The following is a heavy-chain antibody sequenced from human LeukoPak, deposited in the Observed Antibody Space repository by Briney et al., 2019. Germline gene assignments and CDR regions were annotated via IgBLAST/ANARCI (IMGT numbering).Heavy chain of an antibody. CDR3: AREAGDKTYYFDY. CDR1: GGSFSGYY. V-gene: IGHV4-34*01. CDR2: INHSGST. J-gene: IGHJ4*02. Sequence: PSETLSLTCAVYGGSFSGYYWSWIRQPPGKGLEWIGEINHSGSTNYNPSLKSRVTISVDTSKNQFSLKLSSVTAADTAVYYCAREAGDKTYYFDYWGQGTLVTVSS. D-gene: IGHD7-27*01.